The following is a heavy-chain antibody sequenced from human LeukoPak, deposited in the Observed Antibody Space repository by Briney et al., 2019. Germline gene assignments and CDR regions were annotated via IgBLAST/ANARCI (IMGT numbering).Heavy chain of an antibody. Sequence: GESLRLSCAASGFTFSSAWVSWVRQAPGKGLEWVGGVRSKTDGGTSDYAAAVEGRFTIWRDDSTNTLFLQMNSLKTEDTAKYYCTSDPGLGGLNSDAFDMWGQGTLVTVSS. V-gene: IGHV3-15*01. J-gene: IGHJ3*02. CDR2: VRSKTDGGTS. CDR3: TSDPGLGGLNSDAFDM. CDR1: GFTFSSAW. D-gene: IGHD3-10*01.